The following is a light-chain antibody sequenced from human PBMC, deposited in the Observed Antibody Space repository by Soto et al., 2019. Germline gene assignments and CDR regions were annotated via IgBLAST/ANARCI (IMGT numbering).Light chain of an antibody. CDR1: SSNIGAGYD. V-gene: IGLV1-40*01. Sequence: QSVLTQPPSVSGATGQRVTISCTGSSSNIGAGYDVHWYQQLPGTAQKLLSYGNSNRPSGVPYRFSGSTSGTSASLAITGLQAEDEADYYCQAYDSSRRYVFGTGTKVTV. CDR3: QAYDSSRRYV. CDR2: GNS. J-gene: IGLJ1*01.